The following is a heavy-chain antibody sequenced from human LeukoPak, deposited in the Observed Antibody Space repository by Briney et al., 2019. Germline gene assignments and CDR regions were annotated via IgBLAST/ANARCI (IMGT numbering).Heavy chain of an antibody. Sequence: GASVTVSCKASGYTFINHWMHWVRQAPGQGLEWVGLINPTGTRTLYAQKFQGRITLTMDMSTTTDYMELSSLTSEDTAVYYCARDNSVGGIAWWFDPWGQGTLVTVSS. V-gene: IGHV1-46*01. CDR1: GYTFINHW. J-gene: IGHJ5*02. D-gene: IGHD1-26*01. CDR2: INPTGTRT. CDR3: ARDNSVGGIAWWFDP.